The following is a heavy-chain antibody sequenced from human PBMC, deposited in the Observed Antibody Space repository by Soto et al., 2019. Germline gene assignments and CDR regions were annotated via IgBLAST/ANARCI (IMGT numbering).Heavy chain of an antibody. CDR1: GYTFTSYY. D-gene: IGHD2-2*01. CDR3: ARVLGYCSSTSCSAFDI. CDR2: INPSGGST. V-gene: IGHV1-46*03. Sequence: ASVKVSCKASGYTFTSYYMHWVRQAPGQGLEWMGIINPSGGSTSYAQKFQGRVTMTRDTSTSTVYMELSSLRSEDTAVYYCARVLGYCSSTSCSAFDIWGQGTMVTVSS. J-gene: IGHJ3*02.